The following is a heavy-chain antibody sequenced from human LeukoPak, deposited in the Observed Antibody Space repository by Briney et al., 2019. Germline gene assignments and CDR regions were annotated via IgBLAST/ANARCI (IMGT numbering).Heavy chain of an antibody. CDR2: INPNSGGT. Sequence: ASVKVSCKASGYTFTGYYMHWVRQAPGQGLEWMGWINPNSGGTNYAQKFQGRVTMTTDTSTSTAYMELRSLRSDDTAVYYCARESKYQLLFPFDYWGQGTLVTVSS. CDR3: ARESKYQLLFPFDY. V-gene: IGHV1-2*02. CDR1: GYTFTGYY. D-gene: IGHD2-2*01. J-gene: IGHJ4*02.